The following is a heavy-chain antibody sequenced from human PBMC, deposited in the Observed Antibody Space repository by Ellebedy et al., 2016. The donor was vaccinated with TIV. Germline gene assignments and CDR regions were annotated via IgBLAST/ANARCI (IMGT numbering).Heavy chain of an antibody. CDR3: AGLGDYRIDY. Sequence: SETLSLTCTVSGGSISSYYWSWIRQPPGKGLEWIGYIYYSGSTNYNPSLKSRVTISVDTSKNQFSLKLSSVTAADTAVYYCAGLGDYRIDYWGQGTLVTVSS. CDR1: GGSISSYY. D-gene: IGHD4-11*01. CDR2: IYYSGST. V-gene: IGHV4-59*01. J-gene: IGHJ4*02.